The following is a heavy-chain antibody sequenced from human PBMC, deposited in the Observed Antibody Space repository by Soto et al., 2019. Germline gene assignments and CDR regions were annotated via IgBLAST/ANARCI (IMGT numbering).Heavy chain of an antibody. Sequence: DSLTISGKGSGYSFTSYWISLVRQMPGKGLEWMGRIDPSDSYTNYSPSFQGHVTISADKSISTAYLQWSSLKASDTAMYYCARLSSSPEGYYGMDVWGQGTTVTVSS. D-gene: IGHD6-6*01. V-gene: IGHV5-10-1*01. CDR2: IDPSDSYT. CDR1: GYSFTSYW. CDR3: ARLSSSPEGYYGMDV. J-gene: IGHJ6*02.